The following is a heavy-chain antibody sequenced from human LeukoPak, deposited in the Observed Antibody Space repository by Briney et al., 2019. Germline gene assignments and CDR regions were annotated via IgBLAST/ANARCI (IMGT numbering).Heavy chain of an antibody. CDR1: GFTFSSYA. Sequence: PGRSLRLSCAASGFTFSSYAMHWVRQAPGKGLEWVAVISYDGSNKYYADSVKGRFTISRDNSKNTLYLQMNSLRAEDTAVYYCARDTHDILTGHCDYWGQGTLVTVPS. J-gene: IGHJ4*02. D-gene: IGHD3-9*01. V-gene: IGHV3-30-3*01. CDR3: ARDTHDILTGHCDY. CDR2: ISYDGSNK.